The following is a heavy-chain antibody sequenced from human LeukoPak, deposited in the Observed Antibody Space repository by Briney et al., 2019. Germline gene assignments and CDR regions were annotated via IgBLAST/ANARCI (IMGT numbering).Heavy chain of an antibody. CDR1: GYTFTSYY. V-gene: IGHV1-46*01. CDR3: ARARGYCSGCSCDPIRNWFHP. Sequence: ASVKVSCKASGYTFTSYYMHWVRQAPGQGLEWMGIINPRGGSTSYAQKFQGRVTMTRDMSTSTVYMELSRLRSDDTAVYYCARARGYCSGCSCDPIRNWFHPWGQGTLVTVSS. D-gene: IGHD2-15*01. CDR2: INPRGGST. J-gene: IGHJ5*02.